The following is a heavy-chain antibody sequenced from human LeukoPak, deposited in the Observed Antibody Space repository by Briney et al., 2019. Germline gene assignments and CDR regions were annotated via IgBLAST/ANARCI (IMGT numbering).Heavy chain of an antibody. CDR1: GYSFTSYW. Sequence: GESLKISCKGSGYSFTSYWIGWVRQMPGKGLEWMGIIYLGDSDTIYSPAFQGQVTISADKSISTAYLQWSSLRASDTAMYYRAREIAVAGKNVAASDIWGQGTMVTVSS. J-gene: IGHJ3*02. CDR3: AREIAVAGKNVAASDI. V-gene: IGHV5-51*01. D-gene: IGHD6-19*01. CDR2: IYLGDSDT.